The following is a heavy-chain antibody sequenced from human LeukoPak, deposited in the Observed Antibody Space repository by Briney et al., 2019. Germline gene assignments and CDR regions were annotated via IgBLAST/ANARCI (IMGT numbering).Heavy chain of an antibody. CDR3: AKDNALGYYYGMDV. CDR1: GFAFSSYW. CDR2: INSDGSST. Sequence: GGSLRLSCAASGFAFSSYWMHWVRQAPGKGLVWVSRINSDGSSTSYADSVKGRFTISRDNAKNTLYLQMNSLRAEDTALYYCAKDNALGYYYGMDVWGQGTTVTVSS. J-gene: IGHJ6*02. V-gene: IGHV3-74*01.